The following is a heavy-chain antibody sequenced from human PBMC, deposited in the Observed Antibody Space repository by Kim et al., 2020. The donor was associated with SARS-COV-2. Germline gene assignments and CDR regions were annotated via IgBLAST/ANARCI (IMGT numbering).Heavy chain of an antibody. CDR3: ARVWMATSSFDY. CDR1: GFTVSSNY. D-gene: IGHD5-12*01. J-gene: IGHJ4*02. CDR2: IYSGGST. V-gene: IGHV3-66*01. Sequence: GGSLRLSCAASGFTVSSNYMSWVRQAPGKGLEWVSVIYSGGSTYYADSVKGRFTISRDNSKNTLYLQMNSLRAEDTAVYYCARVWMATSSFDYWGQGTLVTVSS.